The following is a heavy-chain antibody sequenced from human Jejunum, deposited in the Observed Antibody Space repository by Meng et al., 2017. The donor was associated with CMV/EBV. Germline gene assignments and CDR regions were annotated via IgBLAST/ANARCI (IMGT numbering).Heavy chain of an antibody. CDR1: GGSFSGYY. CDR3: ARYYCASSNCYPFDS. CDR2: INHSGSA. V-gene: IGHV4-34*01. D-gene: IGHD2-2*01. Sequence: GGSFSGYYWSWLRQSPGQGLEWIGQINHSGSASYNPSLRRRVTISEDTSKNQFSLRLTSVTAADTATYYCARYYCASSNCYPFDSWGQGTRVTVSS. J-gene: IGHJ4*02.